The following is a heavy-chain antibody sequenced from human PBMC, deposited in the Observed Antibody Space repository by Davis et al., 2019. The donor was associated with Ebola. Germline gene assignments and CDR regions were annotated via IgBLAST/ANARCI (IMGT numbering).Heavy chain of an antibody. CDR1: GFTFYRYE. CDR2: IYEQST. CDR3: ATTQWLREFDN. J-gene: IGHJ4*02. D-gene: IGHD6-19*01. Sequence: GGSLRLSCVASGFTFYRYEMSWVRQAPGKGLEWVSVIYEQSTGYADAVRGRFIIPRDKSNNTLYLEMSSLRVDDTAVYYCATTQWLREFDNWGQGTPVTVSS. V-gene: IGHV3-53*05.